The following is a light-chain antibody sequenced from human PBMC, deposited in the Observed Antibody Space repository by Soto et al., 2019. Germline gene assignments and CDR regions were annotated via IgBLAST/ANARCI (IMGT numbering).Light chain of an antibody. J-gene: IGLJ1*01. V-gene: IGLV2-8*01. CDR3: SSYPGSNNPYV. Sequence: QSALTQPPSASGSPGQSVTISCTGTSSDVGGYNYVSWYQQHPGKVPKVMIYEVSKRPSGVPDRFSGSKSGNTASLTVSGLQAEDEADYYCSSYPGSNNPYVFGTGTKLTVL. CDR1: SSDVGGYNY. CDR2: EVS.